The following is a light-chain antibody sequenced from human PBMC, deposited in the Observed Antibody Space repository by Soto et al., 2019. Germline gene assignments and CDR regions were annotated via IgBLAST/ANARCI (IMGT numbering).Light chain of an antibody. CDR2: DVS. Sequence: QSVLTQPRSVSGSPGQSVTISCTGTSSDVGGYNYVSWYQQHPGEAPKLMIYDVSKRPSGVPDRFSGSKSGNTASLTISGLQAEDEADYYCCSYAGSYTRWVFGGATKLTVL. CDR1: SSDVGGYNY. V-gene: IGLV2-11*01. CDR3: CSYAGSYTRWV. J-gene: IGLJ3*02.